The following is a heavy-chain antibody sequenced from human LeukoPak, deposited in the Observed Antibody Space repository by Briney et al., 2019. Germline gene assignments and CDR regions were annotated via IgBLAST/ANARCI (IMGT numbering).Heavy chain of an antibody. V-gene: IGHV3-53*01. J-gene: IGHJ4*02. CDR1: GFTVSNNY. CDR2: LYSGGNT. D-gene: IGHD5-18*01. CDR3: AHSL. Sequence: GGSLRLSCAASGFTVSNNYMSWVRQAPGKGLEWLSVLYSGGNTYYAASVEGRFTISRDNSKNTLYLQMNSLRAEDTAVYYCAHSLWGQGTLVTVSS.